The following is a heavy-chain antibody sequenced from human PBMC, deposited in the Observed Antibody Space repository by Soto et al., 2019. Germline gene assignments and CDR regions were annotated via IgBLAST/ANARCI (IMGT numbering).Heavy chain of an antibody. V-gene: IGHV3-48*04. Sequence: EVQLVESGGGLVQPGGSLRLSCAASGFTFTSFGMTWVRQAPGRGLEWVSHINSGGSVILYADSVKGRVTISRENSKNSQYLELNSLRADDKAVYFCARGAVGTYEFDYWGQGTLITVS. CDR1: GFTFTSFG. CDR2: INSGGSVI. J-gene: IGHJ4*02. CDR3: ARGAVGTYEFDY. D-gene: IGHD2-8*01.